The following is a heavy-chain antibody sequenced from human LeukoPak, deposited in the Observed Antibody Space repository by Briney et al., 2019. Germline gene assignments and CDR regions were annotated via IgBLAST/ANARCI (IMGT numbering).Heavy chain of an antibody. V-gene: IGHV1-46*01. CDR3: ARDPEGTLGIAVAPHFDY. D-gene: IGHD6-19*01. Sequence: ASVKVSCKASGYTFTSYYMHWVRQAPGQGLEWMGIINPSGGSTSYAQKFQGRVTMTRDTSTSTVYMELSSLRSEDTAVYYCARDPEGTLGIAVAPHFDYWGRGTLVTVSS. CDR2: INPSGGST. J-gene: IGHJ4*02. CDR1: GYTFTSYY.